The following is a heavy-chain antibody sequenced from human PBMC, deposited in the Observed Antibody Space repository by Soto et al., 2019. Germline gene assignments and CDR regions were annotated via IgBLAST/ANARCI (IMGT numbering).Heavy chain of an antibody. V-gene: IGHV5-51*01. CDR3: ARDTSSSGSEKYYYYYGMDV. CDR2: IYPGDSDT. J-gene: IGHJ6*02. CDR1: GYSFTSYW. Sequence: LGESLKISCKGSGYSFTSYWIGWVRQMPGKGLEWMGIIYPGDSDTRYSPSFQGQVTISADKSISTAYLQWSSLKASDTAMFYCARDTSSSGSEKYYYYYGMDVWGQGATVTVSS. D-gene: IGHD6-19*01.